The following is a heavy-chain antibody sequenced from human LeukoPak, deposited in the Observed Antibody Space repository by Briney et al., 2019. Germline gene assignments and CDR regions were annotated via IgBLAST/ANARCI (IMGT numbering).Heavy chain of an antibody. D-gene: IGHD5-12*01. CDR2: ISYDGSNK. CDR1: GFTFSSYA. V-gene: IGHV3-30*18. J-gene: IGHJ4*02. CDR3: AKDRGDGYNYYYFDY. Sequence: GGSLRLSCAASGFTFSSYAMSWVRQAPGKGLEWVAVISYDGSNKYYADSVKGRFTISRDNSKNTLYLQMNSLRAEDTAVYYCAKDRGDGYNYYYFDYWGQGTLVTVSS.